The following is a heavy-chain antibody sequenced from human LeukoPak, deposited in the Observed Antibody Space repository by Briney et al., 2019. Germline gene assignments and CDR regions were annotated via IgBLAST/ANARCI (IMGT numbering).Heavy chain of an antibody. D-gene: IGHD3-9*01. J-gene: IGHJ4*02. CDR1: GFTFSSYA. Sequence: PGGSLRLSCAASGFTFSSYAMHWVRQAPGKGLEYVSAISSNGGSTYYANSVKGRFTISRDNSKNTLYLQMNSLRAEDTAVYYCAKDRRLRYFDWLLYWGQGTLVTVSS. CDR2: ISSNGGST. CDR3: AKDRRLRYFDWLLY. V-gene: IGHV3-64*01.